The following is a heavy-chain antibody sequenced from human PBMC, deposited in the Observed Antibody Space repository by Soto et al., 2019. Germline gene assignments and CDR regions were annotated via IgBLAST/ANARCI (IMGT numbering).Heavy chain of an antibody. Sequence: QLQLQESGSGLVKPSQTLSLTCGVSGGSISSGGYSWNWIRQPPGKGLEWIGHIYHSGSTYYNPSLTSRVSISVDRSKNQFSLKLSSVTAADTAVYYCASEYYYGSGTDFWGQGTLVTVSS. CDR1: GGSISSGGYS. D-gene: IGHD3-10*01. CDR2: IYHSGST. J-gene: IGHJ4*02. CDR3: ASEYYYGSGTDF. V-gene: IGHV4-30-2*01.